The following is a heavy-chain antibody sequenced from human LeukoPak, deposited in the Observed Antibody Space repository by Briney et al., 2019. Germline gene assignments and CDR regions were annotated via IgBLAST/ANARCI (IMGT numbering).Heavy chain of an antibody. CDR3: ARDLGRLHYED. D-gene: IGHD6-25*01. CDR1: GFTFSSHG. CDR2: IGGTGGFIT. V-gene: IGHV3-23*01. Sequence: GGSLRLSCAASGFTFSSHGMNWVRQAPGKGLEWVSGIGGTGGFITYYAESVKGRSTVSRDNSKNKLYLQMNSLRADDTAIYYCARDLGRLHYEDWGQGTLVTVSS. J-gene: IGHJ4*02.